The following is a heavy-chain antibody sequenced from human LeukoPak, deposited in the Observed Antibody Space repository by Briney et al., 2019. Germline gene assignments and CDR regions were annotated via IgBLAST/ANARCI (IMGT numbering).Heavy chain of an antibody. CDR3: ARRTLRGSWFDP. J-gene: IGHJ5*02. CDR1: GFTYSIYS. D-gene: IGHD3-10*01. CDR2: ISSSSSYI. Sequence: GVPLRLSCAASGFTYSIYSMNCLRQATGKGLEWVSSISSSSSYIYYADSVKGRFTISRDNAKNSLYLQMNSLRAEDTAVYYCARRTLRGSWFDPWGQGTLVTVSS. V-gene: IGHV3-21*01.